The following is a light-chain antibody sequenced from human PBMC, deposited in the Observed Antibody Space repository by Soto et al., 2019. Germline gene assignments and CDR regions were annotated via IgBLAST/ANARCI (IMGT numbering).Light chain of an antibody. V-gene: IGLV2-14*01. CDR2: EVS. Sequence: QSALTQPASVSGSPGQSITISCTGTSSDGGSYNFVSWYQQLPGKAPKLMIYEVSNRPSGVSNRFSGSKSGNTASLTISTLQAEDEADYYCSSYTTSSNYVFGSGTKAPVL. J-gene: IGLJ1*01. CDR1: SSDGGSYNF. CDR3: SSYTTSSNYV.